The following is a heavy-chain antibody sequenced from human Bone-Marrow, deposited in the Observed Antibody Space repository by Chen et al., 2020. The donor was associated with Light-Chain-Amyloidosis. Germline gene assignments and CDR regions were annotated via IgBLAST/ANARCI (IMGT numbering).Heavy chain of an antibody. J-gene: IGHJ4*02. Sequence: QLQLQESGPGLVKPSETLSLTCTVSGGSISSSSYYWGWIRQPPVKGLEWIGSIYYSGSTYYNPSLKSRVTISVDTSKNQFSLKLSSVTAADTAVYYCARNSGIVVVLPPDYWGQGTLVTVSS. D-gene: IGHD2-21*01. V-gene: IGHV4-39*01. CDR3: ARNSGIVVVLPPDY. CDR2: IYYSGST. CDR1: GGSISSSSYY.